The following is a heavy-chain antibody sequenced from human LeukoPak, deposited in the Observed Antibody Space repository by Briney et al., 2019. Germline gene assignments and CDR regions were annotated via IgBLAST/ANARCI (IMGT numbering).Heavy chain of an antibody. CDR2: ISSSSSYI. CDR1: GFTFSSYN. J-gene: IGHJ4*02. Sequence: GGSLRLSCAASGFTFSSYNMNWVRQAPGKGLEWVSSISSSSSYIYYADSVKGRFTISRDNAKNSLYLQMNSLRDEDTAVYYCARDGWYYDFWSDTRGYFDYWGQGTLVTVSS. V-gene: IGHV3-21*01. D-gene: IGHD3-3*01. CDR3: ARDGWYYDFWSDTRGYFDY.